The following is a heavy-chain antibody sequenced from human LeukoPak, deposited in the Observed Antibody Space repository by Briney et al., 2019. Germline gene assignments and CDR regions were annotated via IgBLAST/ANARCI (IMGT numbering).Heavy chain of an antibody. D-gene: IGHD6-19*01. V-gene: IGHV1-46*01. CDR3: AKEPAPYSSGWYFPDDH. CDR1: GYTFTSYY. Sequence: RASVTVSCKASGYTFTSYYMHWVRQAPGQGLEWMGIINPSGGSTSYAQKFQGRVTMTRDTSTSTVYMELSSLRAEDTAVYYCAKEPAPYSSGWYFPDDHWGQGALVTVSS. J-gene: IGHJ5*02. CDR2: INPSGGST.